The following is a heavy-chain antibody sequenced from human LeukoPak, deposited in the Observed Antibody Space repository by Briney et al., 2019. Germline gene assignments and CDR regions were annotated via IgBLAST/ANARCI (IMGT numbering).Heavy chain of an antibody. J-gene: IGHJ4*02. CDR2: LILIVGTA. D-gene: IGHD1-26*01. CDR1: GGTFSSYT. V-gene: IGHV1-69*16. CDR3: ARDSGSYTLDY. Sequence: EASVKVSSKASGGTFSSYTISWVRETPGRGLEWMGGLILIVGTANYAQKVQGRVTITTDESTSTAYLQLSSLRAEDTAVYYCARDSGSYTLDYWGQGTLVTVSS.